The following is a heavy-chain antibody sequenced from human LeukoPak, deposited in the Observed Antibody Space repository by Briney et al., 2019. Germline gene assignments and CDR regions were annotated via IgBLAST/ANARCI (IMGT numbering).Heavy chain of an antibody. Sequence: GASVKVSCKTSGYTFTRYGINWVRQAPGQGLEWMGWISGYSGNTNYAQYTDYAQKLQGRVTMTTDTSTSTSYMELRSLRSDDTAVYYCARDAGATLPFDNWGQGTLVTVSS. D-gene: IGHD1-26*01. J-gene: IGHJ4*02. CDR1: GYTFTRYG. CDR3: ARDAGATLPFDN. CDR2: ISGYSGNT. V-gene: IGHV1-18*01.